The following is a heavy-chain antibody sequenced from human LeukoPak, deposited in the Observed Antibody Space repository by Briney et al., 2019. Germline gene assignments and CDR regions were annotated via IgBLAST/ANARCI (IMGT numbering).Heavy chain of an antibody. CDR2: IYSGGST. J-gene: IGHJ4*02. CDR3: AKDQSTGSSPDY. D-gene: IGHD3-10*01. CDR1: GFTVSSNY. V-gene: IGHV3-53*01. Sequence: GGSLRLSCAASGFTVSSNYMSWVRQAPGKGLEWVSVIYSGGSTYYADSVKGRFTISRDNSKNTLYLQMNSLRAEDTAVYYCAKDQSTGSSPDYWGQGTLVTVSS.